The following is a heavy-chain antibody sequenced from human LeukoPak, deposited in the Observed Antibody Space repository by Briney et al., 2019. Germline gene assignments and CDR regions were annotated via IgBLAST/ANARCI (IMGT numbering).Heavy chain of an antibody. D-gene: IGHD6-6*01. CDR1: GYTFTGYY. J-gene: IGHJ4*02. CDR2: INPNSGGT. V-gene: IGHV1-2*02. Sequence: GASATVSCKASGYTFTGYYMHWVRQAPGQGLEWMGWINPNSGGTNYAQKFQGRVTMTRDTSISTAYMELSRLRSDDTAVYYCARVLSGYSSSSLRNWGQGTLVTVSS. CDR3: ARVLSGYSSSSLRN.